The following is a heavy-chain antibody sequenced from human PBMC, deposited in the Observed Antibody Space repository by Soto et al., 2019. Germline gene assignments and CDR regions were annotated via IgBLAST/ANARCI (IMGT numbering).Heavy chain of an antibody. CDR2: IKTDGSET. CDR3: ASGSDP. Sequence: ESGGDLVQPGGSLRLSCAASGFMFSDSWRNWVRQAPGKGLEWVANIKTDGSETAYVDSVKGRCTISRDNAKKFLYLQMNSLRVADTAGYYCASGSDPWGQGTLVTVSS. D-gene: IGHD1-26*01. CDR1: GFMFSDSW. J-gene: IGHJ5*02. V-gene: IGHV3-7*05.